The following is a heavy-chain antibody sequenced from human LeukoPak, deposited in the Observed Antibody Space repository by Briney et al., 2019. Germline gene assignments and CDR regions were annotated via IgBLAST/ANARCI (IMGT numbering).Heavy chain of an antibody. J-gene: IGHJ5*02. V-gene: IGHV1-18*01. CDR3: ARDPGSSWYNFWFDP. D-gene: IGHD6-13*01. Sequence: ASVKVSCKASGYTFTNYGISWVRQAPGQGLEWMGWISAYNGNTNYAQKLQGRVTMTTDTSTSTAYMELRSLRSDDTAVYYCARDPGSSWYNFWFDPWGQGTLVTVSS. CDR1: GYTFTNYG. CDR2: ISAYNGNT.